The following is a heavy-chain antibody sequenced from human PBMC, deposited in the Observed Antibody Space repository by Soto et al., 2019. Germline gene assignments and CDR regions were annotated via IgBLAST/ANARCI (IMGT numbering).Heavy chain of an antibody. CDR2: INHSGTT. Sequence: SETLSLTCTVSGGSISSGGYYWSWIRQHPGKGLEWIGEINHSGTTKYNPSLESRVIISADASKKQFSLKLSSVTAADTAVYYCARGYYDILTGPYWFDPWGQGTLVTVSS. CDR1: GGSISSGGYY. V-gene: IGHV4-39*07. D-gene: IGHD3-9*01. J-gene: IGHJ5*02. CDR3: ARGYYDILTGPYWFDP.